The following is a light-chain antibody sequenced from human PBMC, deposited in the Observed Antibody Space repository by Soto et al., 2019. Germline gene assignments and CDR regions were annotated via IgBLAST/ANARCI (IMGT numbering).Light chain of an antibody. CDR3: QQYGSSLPIT. CDR2: GAS. CDR1: QSVSSSY. J-gene: IGKJ5*01. V-gene: IGKV3-20*01. Sequence: EIVLTQSPGTLSLSPGERATLSCMASQSVSSSYLAWYQQKPGQAPRLLIYGASSRATGIPDRFSGSGSGTDFTLTISRLEPEDFAVYYCQQYGSSLPITFGQGTRLGIK.